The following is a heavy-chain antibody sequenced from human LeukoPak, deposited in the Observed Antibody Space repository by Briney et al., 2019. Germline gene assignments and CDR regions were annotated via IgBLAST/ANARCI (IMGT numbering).Heavy chain of an antibody. J-gene: IGHJ6*03. CDR3: ARVGSYCMDV. V-gene: IGHV4-59*01. CDR1: GGSISSYY. Sequence: PSETLSLTCTVSGGSISSYYWSWIRQPPGKGLEYIGHVHDSGSTNYNPSLKSRVTISIDTSKHQFSLMMSSVAAADTAVYYCARVGSYCMDVWGKGSTVTVSS. CDR2: VHDSGST. D-gene: IGHD1-26*01.